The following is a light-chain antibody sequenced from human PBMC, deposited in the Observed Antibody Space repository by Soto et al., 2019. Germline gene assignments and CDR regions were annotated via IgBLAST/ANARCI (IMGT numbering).Light chain of an antibody. CDR1: SSDVGDYGY. CDR2: EVS. Sequence: QSVLTQPPSASGSPGQSVTISCTGTSSDVGDYGYVSWYQQHPGKAPKLMIYEVSKRPSGAPDRFSGSKSGNTASLTVSGLQAEDEADYYCSSYAGSLYVFGTGTKLTVL. CDR3: SSYAGSLYV. V-gene: IGLV2-8*01. J-gene: IGLJ1*01.